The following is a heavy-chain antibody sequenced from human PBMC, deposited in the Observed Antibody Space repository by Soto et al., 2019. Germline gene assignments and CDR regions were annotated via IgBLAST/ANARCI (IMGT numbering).Heavy chain of an antibody. D-gene: IGHD6-19*01. CDR3: AYSLMAVAGTQLDY. V-gene: IGHV2-5*02. CDR2: IYWDDDK. Sequence: QITLKESGPTLVKPTETLTLTCSFSGFSLTTSGVGVGWIRQPPGKALDWLALIYWDDDKRYSPSLKNRLTISKDASKNQVVLTMTDMDPVDTATYYCAYSLMAVAGTQLDYWGPGTLVTVSS. CDR1: GFSLTTSGVG. J-gene: IGHJ4*02.